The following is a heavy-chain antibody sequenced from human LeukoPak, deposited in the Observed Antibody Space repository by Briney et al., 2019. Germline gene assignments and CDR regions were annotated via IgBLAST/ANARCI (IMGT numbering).Heavy chain of an antibody. V-gene: IGHV1-69*13. Sequence: SVKVSFKASGGTFSSYAISWVRQAPGQGLEWMGGIIPIFGTANYAQKFQGRVTITADESTSTAYMELSSLRSEDTAVYYCAGSDYYDSSGAFDYWGQGTLVTVSS. CDR2: IIPIFGTA. J-gene: IGHJ4*02. CDR1: GGTFSSYA. CDR3: AGSDYYDSSGAFDY. D-gene: IGHD3-22*01.